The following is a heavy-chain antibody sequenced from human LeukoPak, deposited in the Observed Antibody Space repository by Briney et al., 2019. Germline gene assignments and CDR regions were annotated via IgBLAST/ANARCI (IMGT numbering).Heavy chain of an antibody. CDR3: ARAAPNYYDSSGSLRNPYFDY. D-gene: IGHD3-22*01. CDR2: IYYSGST. Sequence: TSETLSLTCTVSGGSISTGGYYWSWIRQHPGKGLEWIGNIYYSGSTYYSPSLKSRVTMSVDTSKNQFSLTLISVAAADTAVYFCARAAPNYYDSSGSLRNPYFDYWGQGTLVTVSS. CDR1: GGSISTGGYY. V-gene: IGHV4-31*03. J-gene: IGHJ4*02.